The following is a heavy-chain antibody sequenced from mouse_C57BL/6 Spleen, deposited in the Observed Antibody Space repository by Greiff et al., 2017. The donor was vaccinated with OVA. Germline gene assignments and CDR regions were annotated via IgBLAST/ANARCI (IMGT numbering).Heavy chain of an antibody. Sequence: QVQLQQPGAELVKPGASVQMSCKASGYTFTSYWITWVKQRPGQGLEWIGDIYPGSGSTNYNEKFKSKATLTVDTSSSTAYMQLSSLTSEDSAVYYCARSGRDYYGSSPWGQGTTLTVSS. J-gene: IGHJ2*01. CDR1: GYTFTSYW. CDR2: IYPGSGST. V-gene: IGHV1-55*01. D-gene: IGHD1-1*01. CDR3: ARSGRDYYGSSP.